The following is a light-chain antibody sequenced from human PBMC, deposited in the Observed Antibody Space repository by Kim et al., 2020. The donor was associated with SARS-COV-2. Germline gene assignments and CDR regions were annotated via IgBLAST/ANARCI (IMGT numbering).Light chain of an antibody. J-gene: IGKJ1*01. CDR3: QQYNSWPRT. CDR2: GAS. Sequence: EIVMTQSPATLSLSPGERATLSCRASQSVRSNLAWYQQTPGQAPRLLIYGASTRATGLPARFSGSGSGTEFTLTISSLQSEDFAVYYCQQYNSWPRTFGQGTKVDIK. V-gene: IGKV3-15*01. CDR1: QSVRSN.